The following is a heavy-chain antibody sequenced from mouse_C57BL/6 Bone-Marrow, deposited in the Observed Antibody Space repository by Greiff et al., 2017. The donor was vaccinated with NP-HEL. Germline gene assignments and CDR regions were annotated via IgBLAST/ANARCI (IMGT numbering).Heavy chain of an antibody. Sequence: QVQLQLPGAELVMPGASVKLSCKASGYTFTSYWMHWVKQRPGQGLEWIGEIDPSDSYTNYNQKFKGKSTLTVDKSSSTAYMQLSSLTSEDSAVYYCARGGYDGYYGYYAMDYWGQGTSVTVSS. J-gene: IGHJ4*01. CDR2: IDPSDSYT. V-gene: IGHV1-69*01. D-gene: IGHD2-3*01. CDR3: ARGGYDGYYGYYAMDY. CDR1: GYTFTSYW.